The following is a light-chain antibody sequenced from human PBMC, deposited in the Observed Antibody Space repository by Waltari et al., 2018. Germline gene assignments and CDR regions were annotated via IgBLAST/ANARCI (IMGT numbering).Light chain of an antibody. CDR2: GAS. V-gene: IGKV3-20*01. CDR3: QQYGSSPRT. J-gene: IGKJ1*01. Sequence: RATLSCRASQSVSSSYLAWYQQKPGQAPRLLIYGASSRATGIPDRFSGSGSGTDFTLTISRLEPEDFAVYYCQQYGSSPRTFGQGTKVEIK. CDR1: QSVSSSY.